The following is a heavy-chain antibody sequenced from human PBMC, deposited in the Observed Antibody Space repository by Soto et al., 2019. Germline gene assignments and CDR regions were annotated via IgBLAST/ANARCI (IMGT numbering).Heavy chain of an antibody. V-gene: IGHV1-69*13. CDR1: GGTFSSYA. Sequence: SVKVSCKXSGGTFSSYAISWVRQAPGQGLEWMGGIIPIFGTANYAQKFQGRVTITADESTSTAYMELSSLRSEDTAVYYCARDDHSSSSLGYYYGMDVWGQGTTVTVSS. D-gene: IGHD6-6*01. J-gene: IGHJ6*02. CDR3: ARDDHSSSSLGYYYGMDV. CDR2: IIPIFGTA.